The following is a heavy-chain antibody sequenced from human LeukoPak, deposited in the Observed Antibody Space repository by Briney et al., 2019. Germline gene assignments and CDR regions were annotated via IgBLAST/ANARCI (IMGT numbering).Heavy chain of an antibody. D-gene: IGHD5-24*01. Sequence: SETLSLTCTVSGGSISSYYWSWIRQPPGKGLEWIGYIYYSGSTYYNPSLKSRVTISVDTSKNQFSLKLSSVTAADTAVYYCAREEMATTDYYYYGMDVWGQGTTVTVSS. CDR2: IYYSGST. CDR1: GGSISSYY. CDR3: AREEMATTDYYYYGMDV. J-gene: IGHJ6*02. V-gene: IGHV4-59*12.